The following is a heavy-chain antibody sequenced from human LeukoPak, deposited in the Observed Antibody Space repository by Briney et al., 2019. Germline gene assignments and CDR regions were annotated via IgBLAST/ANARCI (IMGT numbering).Heavy chain of an antibody. D-gene: IGHD2/OR15-2a*01. V-gene: IGHV1-18*01. J-gene: IGHJ4*02. CDR1: GYTFTSHG. Sequence: ASVKVSCKASGYTFTSHGITWVRQAPGQGLEWVGWIDAYNGHTNYVQNLQGRATMTTDTSPSTAYMELRSLRSDDTAVYYCARGEYNYFDYWGQGTLVTVSS. CDR2: IDAYNGHT. CDR3: ARGEYNYFDY.